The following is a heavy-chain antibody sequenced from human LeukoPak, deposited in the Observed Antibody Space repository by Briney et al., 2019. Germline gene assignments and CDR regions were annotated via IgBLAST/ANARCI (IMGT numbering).Heavy chain of an antibody. D-gene: IGHD6-13*01. CDR2: IYYSGST. J-gene: IGHJ4*02. V-gene: IGHV4-59*01. CDR1: GGSISSYY. CDR3: ARYNSEAGDFDY. Sequence: SETLSLTCTASGGSISSYYLSRIRQPPGKGLEWIGYIYYSGSTNFNPSLKTRVTISVYTSKNQCSLNLNSVTAADTAVYYCARYNSEAGDFDYWGQGTLVTVSS.